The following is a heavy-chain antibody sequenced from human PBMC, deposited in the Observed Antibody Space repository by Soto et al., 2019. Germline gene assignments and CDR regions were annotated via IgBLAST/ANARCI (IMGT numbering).Heavy chain of an antibody. CDR3: ASGVPLPLYHWNDANPWSYGMDV. CDR2: IYYSGSA. J-gene: IGHJ6*02. V-gene: IGHV4-31*03. D-gene: IGHD1-20*01. CDR1: GGSISSGGYY. Sequence: QVQLQESGPGLVKPSQTLSLTCTVSGGSISSGGYYWSWIRQHPGEGLEWIGYIYYSGSAYYNPCLKSRVTISVDTSKDQFSLKLSSVTAAGTAVYYCASGVPLPLYHWNDANPWSYGMDVWGQGTTVTVSS.